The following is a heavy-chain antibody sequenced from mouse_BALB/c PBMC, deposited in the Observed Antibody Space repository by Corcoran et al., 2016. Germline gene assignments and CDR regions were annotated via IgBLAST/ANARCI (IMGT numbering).Heavy chain of an antibody. V-gene: IGHV1S34*01. CDR2: ISCYNGAT. J-gene: IGHJ4*01. Sequence: LVKTGASVKISCKASGYSFTGYYMHWVKQSHGKSPEWIGYISCYNGATNYIQKFKGKATFTVDTSATTAYMQFNSLTSEDSAVFYWARRNGNDAMDYWGQGTSVTVSS. CDR3: ARRNGNDAMDY. CDR1: GYSFTGYY. D-gene: IGHD2-1*01.